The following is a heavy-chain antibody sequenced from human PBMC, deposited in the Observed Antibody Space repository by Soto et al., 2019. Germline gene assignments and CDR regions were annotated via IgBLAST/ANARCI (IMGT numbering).Heavy chain of an antibody. V-gene: IGHV2-5*02. J-gene: IGHJ3*02. Sequence: QITLKESGPTLVKPTQTLTLTCTFSGFSLSTRSVGVGWIRQPPGKALEWLALIYWDDDKRYSPSLKSRLIISKDTSKNRVVLTMTNMDPVDTATYYCAHRRVYDILTGYQAVDAFDIWGQGTMVTVSS. CDR1: GFSLSTRSVG. CDR3: AHRRVYDILTGYQAVDAFDI. D-gene: IGHD3-9*01. CDR2: IYWDDDK.